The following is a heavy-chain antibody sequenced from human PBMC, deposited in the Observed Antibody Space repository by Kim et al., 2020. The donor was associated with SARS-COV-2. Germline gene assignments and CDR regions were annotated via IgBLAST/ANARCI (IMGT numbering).Heavy chain of an antibody. CDR3: ARDTSGWALDY. CDR2: ST. V-gene: IGHV4-59*01. J-gene: IGHJ4*02. D-gene: IGHD6-19*01. Sequence: STNYSPSLKSRVSISVDASKNQFSLKLNSVTTADTAVYYCARDTSGWALDYWGQGTLVTVSS.